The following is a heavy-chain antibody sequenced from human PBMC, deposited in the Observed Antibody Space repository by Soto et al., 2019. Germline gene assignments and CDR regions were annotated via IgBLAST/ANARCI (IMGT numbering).Heavy chain of an antibody. J-gene: IGHJ6*02. V-gene: IGHV3-23*01. CDR3: ANIMRDTADYYYYYGMDV. CDR2: ISGSGGST. Sequence: EVQLLESGGGLAQPGGSLRLSCAVSGFTFSSFTMTWVRQAPGKGLEWVSSISGSGGSTYYADSVKGRFTISRDNSKNTLFLQLNSLRAEDTALYYCANIMRDTADYYYYYGMDVWGQGTTVTVFS. D-gene: IGHD5-18*01. CDR1: GFTFSSFT.